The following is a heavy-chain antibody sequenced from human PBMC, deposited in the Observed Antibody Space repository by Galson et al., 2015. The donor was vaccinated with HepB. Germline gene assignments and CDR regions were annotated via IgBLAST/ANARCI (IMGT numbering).Heavy chain of an antibody. CDR1: GDSVSSNSAA. CDR3: AREIAVAGTRWYFDL. CDR2: TYYRSKWYN. J-gene: IGHJ2*01. V-gene: IGHV6-1*01. D-gene: IGHD6-19*01. Sequence: CAISGDSVSSNSAAWNWIRQSPSRGLEWLGRTYYRSKWYNDYAVSVKSRITINPDTSKNQFSLQLDSVTPEDTAVYYCAREIAVAGTRWYFDLWGRGTLVTVSS.